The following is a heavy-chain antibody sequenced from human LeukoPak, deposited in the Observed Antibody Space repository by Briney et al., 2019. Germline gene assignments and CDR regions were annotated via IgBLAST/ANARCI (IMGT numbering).Heavy chain of an antibody. Sequence: GGSLRLSCAASGFTFSSYWMSWVRQAPGKGLEWVANIKQDGSEKYYVDSVKGRFTISRDNAKNSLYLQMNSLRAEDTAVYYCAKAGTTMDYYYYMDVWGKGTTVTVSS. CDR3: AKAGTTMDYYYYMDV. J-gene: IGHJ6*03. D-gene: IGHD1-14*01. CDR2: IKQDGSEK. V-gene: IGHV3-7*03. CDR1: GFTFSSYW.